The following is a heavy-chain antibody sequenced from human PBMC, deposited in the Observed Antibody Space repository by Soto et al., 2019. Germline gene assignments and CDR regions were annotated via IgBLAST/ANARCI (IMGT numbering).Heavy chain of an antibody. CDR1: GFTFSSYG. J-gene: IGHJ6*02. CDR2: ISYDGSNK. D-gene: IGHD3-22*01. CDR3: AKDLTCYYDSSGYWAHYGMDV. Sequence: GGSLRLSCAASGFTFSSYGMHWVRQAPGKGLEWVAVISYDGSNKYYADSVKGRFTISRDNSKNTLYLQMNSLRAEDTAVYYCAKDLTCYYDSSGYWAHYGMDVWGQGTTVTVSS. V-gene: IGHV3-30*18.